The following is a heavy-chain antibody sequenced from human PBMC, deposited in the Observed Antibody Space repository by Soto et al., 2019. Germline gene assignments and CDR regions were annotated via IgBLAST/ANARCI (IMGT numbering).Heavy chain of an antibody. D-gene: IGHD3-22*01. Sequence: QVQLVQSGAEVKKPGSSVKVSCKASGGTFSSYAISWVRQAPGQGLEWMGGIIPIFGTANYAQKFQGRVTITADEFTRTAYMELSSLRSEDTAVYYCARDYYDSSGYSGDYYYYYGMDVWGQGTTVTVSS. J-gene: IGHJ6*02. CDR2: IIPIFGTA. CDR3: ARDYYDSSGYSGDYYYYYGMDV. V-gene: IGHV1-69*01. CDR1: GGTFSSYA.